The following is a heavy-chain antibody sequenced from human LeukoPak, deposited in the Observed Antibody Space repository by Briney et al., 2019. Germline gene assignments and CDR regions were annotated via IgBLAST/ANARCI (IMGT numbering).Heavy chain of an antibody. J-gene: IGHJ4*02. D-gene: IGHD2-2*01. Sequence: ASVTVSCKASGYTFTSYGISWVRQAPGQGLEWMGWISAYNGNTNYAQKLQGRVTMTTDTSTSTAYMELSRLRSDDTAVYYCARDLYCSSISCYSGGYWGQGTLVTVSS. CDR2: ISAYNGNT. V-gene: IGHV1-18*01. CDR1: GYTFTSYG. CDR3: ARDLYCSSISCYSGGY.